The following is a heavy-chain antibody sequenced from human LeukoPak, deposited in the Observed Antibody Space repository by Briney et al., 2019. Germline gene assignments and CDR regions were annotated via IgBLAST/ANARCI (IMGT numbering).Heavy chain of an antibody. CDR1: GYTFTSYD. V-gene: IGHV1-8*01. CDR3: ASWYSSSWYVTHYYYGMDV. Sequence: ASVKASCKASGYTFTSYDINWVRQATGQGLEWMGWMNPNSGNTGYAQKFQGRVTMTRNTSISTAYMELSSLRSEDTAVYYCASWYSSSWYVTHYYYGMDVWGQGTTVTVSS. CDR2: MNPNSGNT. J-gene: IGHJ6*02. D-gene: IGHD6-13*01.